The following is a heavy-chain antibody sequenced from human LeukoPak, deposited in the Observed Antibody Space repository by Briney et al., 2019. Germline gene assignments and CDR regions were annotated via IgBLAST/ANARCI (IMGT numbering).Heavy chain of an antibody. CDR2: ISGSGGST. V-gene: IGHV3-23*01. Sequence: GGSLRLSCAASGFTFSSYAMSWVRQAPGKGLEWVSAISGSGGSTYYADSVKGRFTISRDNSKNTLYLQMNSLRAEATAVYYCAKTIGYYGSGAPDYWGQGTLVTVSS. CDR1: GFTFSSYA. D-gene: IGHD3-10*01. CDR3: AKTIGYYGSGAPDY. J-gene: IGHJ4*02.